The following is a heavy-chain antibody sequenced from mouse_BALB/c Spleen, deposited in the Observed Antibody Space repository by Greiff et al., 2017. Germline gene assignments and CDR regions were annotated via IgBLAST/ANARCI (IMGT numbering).Heavy chain of an antibody. CDR1: GYSITSGYY. D-gene: IGHD2-4*01. V-gene: IGHV3-6*02. CDR3: ARAYEYDGAY. J-gene: IGHJ3*01. Sequence: EVKLQESGPGLVKPSQSLSLTCSVTGYSITSGYYWNWIRQFPGNKLEWMGYISYDGSNNYNPSLKNRISITRDTSKNQFFLKLNSVTTEDTATYYCARAYEYDGAYWGQGTLVTVSA. CDR2: ISYDGSN.